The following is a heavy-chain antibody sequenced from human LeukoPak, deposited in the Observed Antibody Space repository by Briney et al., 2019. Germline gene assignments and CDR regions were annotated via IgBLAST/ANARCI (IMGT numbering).Heavy chain of an antibody. J-gene: IGHJ6*02. D-gene: IGHD2-2*01. CDR3: ARVVPKSFGMDV. V-gene: IGHV4-59*01. CDR1: GGSISNYY. CDR2: IYSSGST. Sequence: PSETLSLTCTVSGGSISNYYWSWIRQPPGKGLEWIGYIYSSGSTNYNPSLKSRVTISVDTSKNQFSLKLNSVTAADTAVYYCARVVPKSFGMDVWGQGTTVTVSS.